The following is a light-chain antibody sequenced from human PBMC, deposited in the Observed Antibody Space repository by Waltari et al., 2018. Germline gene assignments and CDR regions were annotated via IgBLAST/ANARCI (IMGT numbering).Light chain of an antibody. J-gene: IGLJ2*01. V-gene: IGLV1-40*01. CDR2: GNT. Sequence: QSVLTQPPSVSGAPGQRVTISCTGSSSNIGAGYDVHWYQQLPGTAPKLVIYGNTNRPSGVPDRFAGSKSATSASLAITELQAEDEADYYCQSYDRLSGSVFGGGTKLTVL. CDR1: SSNIGAGYD. CDR3: QSYDRLSGSV.